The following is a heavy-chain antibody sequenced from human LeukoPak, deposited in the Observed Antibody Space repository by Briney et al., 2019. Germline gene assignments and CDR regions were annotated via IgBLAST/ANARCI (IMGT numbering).Heavy chain of an antibody. J-gene: IGHJ5*02. Sequence: PSETLSLTCAVYGGSFSGYYWSWIRQPPGKGLEWIGEINHSGSTNYNPSLKSRVTISVDTSKNQFSLKLSSVTAADTAVYYCARGWVIVVVGWFDPWGQGTLVTVSS. D-gene: IGHD2-2*01. CDR2: INHSGST. CDR3: ARGWVIVVVGWFDP. V-gene: IGHV4-34*01. CDR1: GGSFSGYY.